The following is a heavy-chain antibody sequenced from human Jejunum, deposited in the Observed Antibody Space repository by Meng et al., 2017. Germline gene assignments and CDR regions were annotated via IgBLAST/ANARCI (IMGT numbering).Heavy chain of an antibody. CDR3: ARSRVVPAAYFDS. J-gene: IGHJ4*01. CDR2: IYYSGTT. D-gene: IGHD2-2*01. V-gene: IGHV4-30-4*01. CDR1: GDSILGADYY. Sequence: QVELQDSGPGLVKPSQTLSLPRSVSGDSILGADYYWTWIRQAPGKGLEWIGYIYYSGTTYYNPSLKTRLILSVDTSANRFSLNLSSVAAADTAMYYCARSRVVPAAYFDSWGHGTLVTVSS.